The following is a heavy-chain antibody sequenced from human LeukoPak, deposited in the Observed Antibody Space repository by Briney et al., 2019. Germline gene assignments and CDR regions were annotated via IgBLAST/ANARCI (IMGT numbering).Heavy chain of an antibody. CDR2: IHYSGST. D-gene: IGHD1-1*01. Sequence: SETLSLTCTVSGGSISIYYWSWIRQPPGKGLVWLGYIHYSGSTNYSPSLKSRVTISVDTSKNHFSLNLTSVTAADSAVYYCARVAWFPGTSYYYMDVWGKGTTVTVSS. CDR1: GGSISIYY. CDR3: ARVAWFPGTSYYYMDV. J-gene: IGHJ6*03. V-gene: IGHV4-59*01.